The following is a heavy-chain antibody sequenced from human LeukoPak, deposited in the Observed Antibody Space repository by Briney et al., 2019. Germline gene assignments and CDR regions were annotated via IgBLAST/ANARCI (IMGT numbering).Heavy chain of an antibody. J-gene: IGHJ5*02. CDR2: INHSGST. D-gene: IGHD3-3*01. Sequence: PSETLSLTCAVYGGSFSGYYWSWIRQPPGKGLEWIGEINHSGSTNYNPSLKSRVTISVDTSKNQFSLKLSSVTAADTAVYYCARAVYKYYDFWSGYYKGGWFDPWGQGTLVTVSS. V-gene: IGHV4-34*01. CDR3: ARAVYKYYDFWSGYYKGGWFDP. CDR1: GGSFSGYY.